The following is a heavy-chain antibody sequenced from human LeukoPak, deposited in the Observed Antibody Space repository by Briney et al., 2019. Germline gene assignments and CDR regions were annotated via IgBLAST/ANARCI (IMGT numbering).Heavy chain of an antibody. CDR1: GFTFSIYN. J-gene: IGHJ4*02. Sequence: GGSLRLSCAASGFTFSIYNMNWVRRAPGRGLEWVAFLGNSEADIYYSDPVKGRFFISRDTATKSLYLQMNSLKVEDTAVYCCASEKSAAGHGFAKWGQGTLVTVSS. CDR3: ASEKSAAGHGFAK. D-gene: IGHD6-13*01. CDR2: LGNSEADI. V-gene: IGHV3-21*01.